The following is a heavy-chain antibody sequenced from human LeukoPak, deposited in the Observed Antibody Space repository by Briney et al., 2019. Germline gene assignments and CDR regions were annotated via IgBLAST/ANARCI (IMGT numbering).Heavy chain of an antibody. CDR2: VRFDGGEK. CDR1: GFIFSSFG. V-gene: IGHV3-30*02. D-gene: IGHD2-8*01. Sequence: GGSLSLSCAASGFIFSSFGIHWVRQTPGKGLEWVAFVRFDGGEKYYADSVKGRFTVSKDNSKNTLYLQINSLRPEDTAVYYWAKGGARDVWYFAYWGLGVLVTVSS. J-gene: IGHJ4*02. CDR3: AKGGARDVWYFAY.